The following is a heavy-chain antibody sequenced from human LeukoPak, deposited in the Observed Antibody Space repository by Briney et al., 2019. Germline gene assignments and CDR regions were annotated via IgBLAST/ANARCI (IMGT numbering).Heavy chain of an antibody. V-gene: IGHV4-30-4*08. CDR1: GGSISSGDYY. CDR3: ARVLRTVTLLFDP. Sequence: SETLSLTCTVSGGSISSGDYYWSWIRQPPGKGLEWIGYIYYSGSTYYNPSLKSRVTISVDTSKNQFPLKLSSVTAADTAVYYCARVLRTVTLLFDPWGRGTLVTVSS. D-gene: IGHD4-11*01. J-gene: IGHJ5*02. CDR2: IYYSGST.